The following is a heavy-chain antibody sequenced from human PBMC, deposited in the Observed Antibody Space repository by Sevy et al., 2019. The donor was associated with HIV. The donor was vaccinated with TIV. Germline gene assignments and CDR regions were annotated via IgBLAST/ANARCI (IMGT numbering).Heavy chain of an antibody. D-gene: IGHD3-22*01. CDR2: ISYDGSNK. CDR3: ARSITMIVVPFPKEEYYFDY. V-gene: IGHV3-30-3*01. Sequence: GGSLRLSCAASGFTFSSYAMHWVRQAPGKGLEWVAVISYDGSNKYYADSVKGRFTISRDNSKNTLYLQMNSLRAEDTAVYYCARSITMIVVPFPKEEYYFDYWGQGTLVTVSS. J-gene: IGHJ4*02. CDR1: GFTFSSYA.